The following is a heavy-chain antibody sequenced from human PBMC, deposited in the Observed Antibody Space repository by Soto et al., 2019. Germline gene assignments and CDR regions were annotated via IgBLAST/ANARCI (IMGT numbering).Heavy chain of an antibody. CDR1: GYTFISYD. CDR2: MNPDSGNT. D-gene: IGHD2-2*01. V-gene: IGHV1-8*01. J-gene: IGHJ4*02. CDR3: ARTSLHYFDY. Sequence: QVQLVQCGAELKKPGASVKVSCKASGYTFISYDIHWVRQATGQGLEWMGWMNPDSGNTGYAQKFQGRVSMTRNTSISTAYMELSSLTSEDTAVFYCARTSLHYFDYWGQGTVVTVSS.